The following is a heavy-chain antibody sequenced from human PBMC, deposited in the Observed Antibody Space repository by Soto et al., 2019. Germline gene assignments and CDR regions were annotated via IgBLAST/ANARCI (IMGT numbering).Heavy chain of an antibody. D-gene: IGHD2-21*02. CDR3: AKDGAAYCGGDCYFKPHHNWFDP. Sequence: PGGSLRLSCAASGFTFSSYGMHWVRQAPGKGLEWVAVISYDGSNKYYADSVKGRFTISRDNSKNTLYLQMNSLRAEDTAVHYCAKDGAAYCGGDCYFKPHHNWFDPWGQGTLVTVSS. CDR1: GFTFSSYG. V-gene: IGHV3-30*18. CDR2: ISYDGSNK. J-gene: IGHJ5*02.